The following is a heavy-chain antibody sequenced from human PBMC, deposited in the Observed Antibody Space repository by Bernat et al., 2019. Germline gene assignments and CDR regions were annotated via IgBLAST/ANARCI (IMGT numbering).Heavy chain of an antibody. CDR3: AGAKPWLVKVTIFDH. D-gene: IGHD6-19*01. V-gene: IGHV3-30-3*01. CDR2: ISYDGSNK. Sequence: QVQLVESGGGVVQPGRSLRLSCAASGFTFSSYAMHWVRQAPGKGLEWVAVISYDGSNKYYADSVKGRFTISRDNSKNTLYLQMNSLRAEDTAVYYLAGAKPWLVKVTIFDHWGQGTLVTVSS. J-gene: IGHJ4*02. CDR1: GFTFSSYA.